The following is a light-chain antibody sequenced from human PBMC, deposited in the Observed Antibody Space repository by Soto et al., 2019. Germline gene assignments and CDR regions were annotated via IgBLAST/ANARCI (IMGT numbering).Light chain of an antibody. V-gene: IGKV3-15*01. CDR3: QQYDKWPRT. CDR1: QSVSSS. CDR2: ATS. J-gene: IGKJ5*01. Sequence: ETVLRQSPGTLSLSPGERATLSCRASQSVSSSSLAWYQQKPGQAPRLLMYATSTRATGIPARFSGGGSGAEYTLTISSLQSEDFAVYYCQQYDKWPRTFGQGTRLEI.